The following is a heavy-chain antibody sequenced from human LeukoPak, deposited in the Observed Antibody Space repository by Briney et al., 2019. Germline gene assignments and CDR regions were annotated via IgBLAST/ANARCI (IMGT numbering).Heavy chain of an antibody. J-gene: IGHJ6*03. D-gene: IGHD3-10*01. CDR1: GFIFDDYA. Sequence: GGSLRLSCAASGFIFDDYAMHWVRQAPGKGLEWVSGISWNSGSIGYADSVKGRFTISRDNAKNPLYLQMNSLRADDTAVYYCARFAGGGFYYSHKDGWGKGTTVTVSS. CDR3: ARFAGGGFYYSHKDG. V-gene: IGHV3-9*01. CDR2: ISWNSGSI.